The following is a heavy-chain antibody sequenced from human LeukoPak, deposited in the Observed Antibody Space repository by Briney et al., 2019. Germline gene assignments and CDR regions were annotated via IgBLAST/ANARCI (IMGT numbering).Heavy chain of an antibody. CDR2: IYATET. CDR3: ARHQGWLQWEY. J-gene: IGHJ4*02. V-gene: IGHV4-4*07. D-gene: IGHD5-24*01. CDR1: GASISDYY. Sequence: PSETLSLTCNVSGASISDYYWSWIRQSAVKGLEWLGRIYATETDFNPSLKSRLTMSIDTSNTQLSLRLRSVTAADTGVYYCARHQGWLQWEYWGQGTLVTVSS.